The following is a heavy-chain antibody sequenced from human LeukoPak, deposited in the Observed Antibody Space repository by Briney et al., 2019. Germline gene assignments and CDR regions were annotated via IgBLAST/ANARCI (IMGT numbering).Heavy chain of an antibody. CDR3: ARHRIAVRFDP. CDR1: GGSFSGYY. CDR2: INHSGST. Sequence: PSETLSLTCAVYGGSFSGYYWSWLRQPPGKGLEWIGEINHSGSTNYNPSLKSRVTISVDTSKNQFSLKLSSVTAADTAVYYCARHRIAVRFDPWGQGTLVTVSS. J-gene: IGHJ5*02. V-gene: IGHV4-34*01. D-gene: IGHD6-19*01.